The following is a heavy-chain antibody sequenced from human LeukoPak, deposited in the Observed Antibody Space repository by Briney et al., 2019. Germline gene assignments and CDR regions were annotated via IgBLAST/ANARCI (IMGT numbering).Heavy chain of an antibody. V-gene: IGHV1-69*13. CDR2: IIPIFGTA. Sequence: GASVKVSCKASGGTFSSYAISWVRQAPGQGLEWMGGIIPIFGTANYAQKFQGRVTITADESTSTAYMELSSLRSEDTAVYYCARGGYSYYYYYYGMDVWGQGTTVTVSS. CDR1: GGTFSSYA. CDR3: ARGGYSYYYYYYGMDV. J-gene: IGHJ6*02. D-gene: IGHD5-18*01.